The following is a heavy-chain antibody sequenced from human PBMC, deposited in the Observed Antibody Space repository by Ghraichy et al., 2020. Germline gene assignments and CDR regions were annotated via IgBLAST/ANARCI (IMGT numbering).Heavy chain of an antibody. Sequence: SETLSLTCTVSGDSIGTYYWSWVRQPAGKGLEWIGRVSGSGNVDYNPSLESRVTMSVDTSKNQFSLNLTSVTAADTAVYYCVGRGNWFDPWGQGTLVTASS. CDR3: VGRGNWFDP. CDR2: VSGSGNV. D-gene: IGHD3-10*01. CDR1: GDSIGTYY. V-gene: IGHV4-4*07. J-gene: IGHJ5*02.